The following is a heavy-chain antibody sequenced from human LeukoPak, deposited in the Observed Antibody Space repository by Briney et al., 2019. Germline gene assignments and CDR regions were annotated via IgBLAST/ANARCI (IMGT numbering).Heavy chain of an antibody. D-gene: IGHD2-21*01. CDR2: IYHSGST. J-gene: IGHJ4*02. V-gene: IGHV4-38-2*02. CDR3: ARERGGAYCGGNCYYFGY. CDR1: GYSISSGYY. Sequence: PSETLSLTCTVSGYSISSGYYWGWIRQPPGKGLEWIGSIYHSGSTYYNPSLKSRVTMSVDTSKNQFSLKLSSVTAADTAMYYCARERGGAYCGGNCYYFGYWGQGTLVTVSS.